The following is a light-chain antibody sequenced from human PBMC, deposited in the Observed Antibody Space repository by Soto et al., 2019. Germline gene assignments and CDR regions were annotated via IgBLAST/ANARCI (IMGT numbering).Light chain of an antibody. V-gene: IGKV3-15*01. Sequence: EIVMTQSPATLSVSPGERAALSCRASQSVGSNLAWYQQKPGQAPRLLIYGASTRATAIPARFSGSGSGTEFILTISRLQSEDFAIHYCQQYKIWPEGFGGGTKVEIK. CDR1: QSVGSN. CDR3: QQYKIWPEG. CDR2: GAS. J-gene: IGKJ4*01.